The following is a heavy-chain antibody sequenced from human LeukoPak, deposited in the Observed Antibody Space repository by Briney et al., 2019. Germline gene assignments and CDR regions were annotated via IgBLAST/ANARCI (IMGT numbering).Heavy chain of an antibody. V-gene: IGHV4-59*12. CDR2: IYYSGST. D-gene: IGHD2-2*01. CDR1: GGSISSYY. CDR3: ARGRPPIDIVVVSLPYYYYMDV. J-gene: IGHJ6*03. Sequence: SETLSLTCTVSGGSISSYYWSWIRQPPGKGLELIGNIYYSGSTNYNPSLKSRVTISVDTSKNQFSLKLSSVTAADTAVYYCARGRPPIDIVVVSLPYYYYMDVWGKGTTVTVSS.